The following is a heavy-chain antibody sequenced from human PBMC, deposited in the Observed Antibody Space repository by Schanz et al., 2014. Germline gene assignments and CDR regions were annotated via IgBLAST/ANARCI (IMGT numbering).Heavy chain of an antibody. CDR3: ARGRGFYDY. V-gene: IGHV1-69*02. CDR2: IIPVLNIA. CDR1: GGTFSSYT. Sequence: QVQLVQSGAEVKKPGSSVKVSCTASGGTFSSYTISWMRQAPGQGLEWMGKIIPVLNIATYAQRFQGRVLITADTSTNTAYMELSSLTSEDTAVHYCARGRGFYDYWGQGTLVTVSS. J-gene: IGHJ4*02. D-gene: IGHD3-10*01.